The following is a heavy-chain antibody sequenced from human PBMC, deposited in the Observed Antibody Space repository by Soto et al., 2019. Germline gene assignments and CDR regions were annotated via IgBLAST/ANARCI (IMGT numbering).Heavy chain of an antibody. D-gene: IGHD3-22*01. CDR3: ARSPDSSGYYPRRYYYGMDV. CDR2: IYHSGST. Sequence: SETLSLTCTVSGGSISSGDYYWSWVRQPPGKGLEWIGEIYHSGSTNYNPSLKSRVTISVDKSKNQFSLKLSSVTAADTAVYYYARSPDSSGYYPRRYYYGMDVWGQGTTVTVSS. V-gene: IGHV4-4*02. CDR1: GGSISSGDYY. J-gene: IGHJ6*02.